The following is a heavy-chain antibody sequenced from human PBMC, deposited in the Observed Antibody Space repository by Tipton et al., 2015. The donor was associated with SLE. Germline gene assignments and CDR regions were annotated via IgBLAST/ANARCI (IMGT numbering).Heavy chain of an antibody. CDR3: ARRRYSSSSRPHWYFDL. CDR1: GGSISSYY. D-gene: IGHD6-6*01. Sequence: TLSLTYTVSGGSISSYYWSWIRQPPGKGLEWIGYIYYSGSTNYNPSLKSRVTISVDTSKNQFSLKLSSVTAADTAVYYCARRRYSSSSRPHWYFDLWGRGTLVTVSS. V-gene: IGHV4-59*08. CDR2: IYYSGST. J-gene: IGHJ2*01.